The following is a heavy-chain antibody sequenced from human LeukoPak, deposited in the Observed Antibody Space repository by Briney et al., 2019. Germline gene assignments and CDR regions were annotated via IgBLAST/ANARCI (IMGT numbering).Heavy chain of an antibody. CDR2: INPKNGDT. V-gene: IGHV1-2*02. CDR3: ARVARGYSNYYIDY. D-gene: IGHD4-11*01. J-gene: IGHJ4*02. Sequence: ASVKVSCKAAGYTFTGYSIHCVQQAPGQGLEWMGWINPKNGDTNYAPNFQGRVTMTRDTSITTAYMELTRLTSDDTAVYYCARVARGYSNYYIDYWGQGTLVTVSS. CDR1: GYTFTGYS.